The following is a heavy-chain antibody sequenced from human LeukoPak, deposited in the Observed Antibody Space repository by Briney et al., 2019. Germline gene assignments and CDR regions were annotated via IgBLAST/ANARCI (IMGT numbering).Heavy chain of an antibody. CDR2: INPSGST. J-gene: IGHJ3*02. CDR3: ARASYYESRNNIAFDI. D-gene: IGHD3-22*01. V-gene: IGHV4-61*02. Sequence: SETLSLTCSVSGGSISSSSYYWGWIRQPAGKGLEWIGRINPSGSTKNNPSLKSRVTMSLDTRKNQLSLNLGSVTAADTAVYYCARASYYESRNNIAFDIWGRGTMVTVSS. CDR1: GGSISSSSYY.